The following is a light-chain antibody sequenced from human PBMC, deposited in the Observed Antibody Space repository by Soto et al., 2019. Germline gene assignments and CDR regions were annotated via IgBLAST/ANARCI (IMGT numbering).Light chain of an antibody. CDR1: SNDVGSYNL. CDR2: EGS. V-gene: IGLV2-23*03. Sequence: QSALTQPASVSGSPGQSITISCTGTSNDVGSYNLVSWYQLHPGKAPKLMIYEGSKRPSGVSNRFSGSKSGNTASLTISGLQAEDEAEYYCCSYAGGGGFVVFGGGTKLTVL. J-gene: IGLJ2*01. CDR3: CSYAGGGGFVV.